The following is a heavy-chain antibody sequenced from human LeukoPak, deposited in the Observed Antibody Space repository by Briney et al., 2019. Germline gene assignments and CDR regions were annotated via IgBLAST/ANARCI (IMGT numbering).Heavy chain of an antibody. CDR2: IWNDGHKE. V-gene: IGHV3-33*01. CDR3: ARDVRGAGTVGWLDP. CDR1: GFIFGSYG. Sequence: GGSLRLSCAASGFIFGSYGMHWVRQAPGKGLDWVAVIWNDGHKEYYADSVKGRFTISRDNSKNTLYLQMNSLRAEDTALYYCARDVRGAGTVGWLDPWGQGTLVTVSS. D-gene: IGHD6-19*01. J-gene: IGHJ5*02.